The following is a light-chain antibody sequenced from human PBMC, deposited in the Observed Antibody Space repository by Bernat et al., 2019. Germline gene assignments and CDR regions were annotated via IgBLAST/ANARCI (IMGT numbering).Light chain of an antibody. J-gene: IGKJ1*01. CDR1: QSISSY. CDR2: AAS. V-gene: IGKV1-39*01. Sequence: DIQMTQSPSSLSASVGDRVTITCRASQSISSYLNWYQQKPGKAPKLLIYAASSLQSGVPSRFSGSGSGTDFTLNISSLQPEDFATYYCQQSYSTPLTFGQETKVEIK. CDR3: QQSYSTPLT.